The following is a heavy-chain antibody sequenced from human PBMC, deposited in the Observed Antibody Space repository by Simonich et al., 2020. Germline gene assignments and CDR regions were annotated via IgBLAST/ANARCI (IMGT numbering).Heavy chain of an antibody. D-gene: IGHD4-4*01. CDR1: GFTFSSYW. CDR3: ARDYSNYDAFDI. Sequence: EVQLVESGGGLVQPGGSLRLSCAASGFTFSSYWVHWVRQAPGKGLEGVSRINRDGSSTSYADSVKGRFTISRDNAKNTLYLQMNSLRAEDTAVYYCARDYSNYDAFDIWGQGTMVTVSS. V-gene: IGHV3-74*01. J-gene: IGHJ3*02. CDR2: INRDGSST.